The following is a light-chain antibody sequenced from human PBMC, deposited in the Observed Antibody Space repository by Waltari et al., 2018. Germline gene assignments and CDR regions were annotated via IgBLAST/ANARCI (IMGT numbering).Light chain of an antibody. CDR1: QGINTY. CDR2: AAS. CDR3: LQYNSHPYS. V-gene: IGKV1-17*02. Sequence: DIQMTQSPSSLSASAGDQVTITCRASQGINTYLKWFQQKPGKAPKRLIYAASTLESGVPSRFSGSGSGTDFTLTISNLQPEDFATYYCLQYNSHPYSFGQGTKVEIK. J-gene: IGKJ2*03.